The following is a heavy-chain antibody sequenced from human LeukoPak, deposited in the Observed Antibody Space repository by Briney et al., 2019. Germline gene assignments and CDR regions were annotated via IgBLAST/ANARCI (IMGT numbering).Heavy chain of an antibody. J-gene: IGHJ4*02. V-gene: IGHV1-2*06. CDR1: GYTFTGYY. CDR2: INPNSGGT. D-gene: IGHD2-2*02. Sequence: ASVKVSCKASGYTFTGYYMHWVRQAPGQGLEWMGRINPNSGGTNYAQKFQGRVTMTRDTSISTAYMELSRLRSDDTAVYYCARDRFEDIVVVPAAIPPDYWGQGTLVTVSS. CDR3: ARDRFEDIVVVPAAIPPDY.